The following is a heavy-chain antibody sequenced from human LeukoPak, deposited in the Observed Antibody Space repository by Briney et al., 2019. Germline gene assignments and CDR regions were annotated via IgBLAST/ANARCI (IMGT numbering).Heavy chain of an antibody. Sequence: ASVKVSCKASGYTFTSYGISWVRQAPGQGLEWMGWISAYNGNTNYAQKLQGRVTVTTDTSTSTAYMELRSLRSDDTAVYYCARDTGIAVAGTSWFDPWGQGTLVTVSS. J-gene: IGHJ5*02. V-gene: IGHV1-18*01. D-gene: IGHD6-19*01. CDR1: GYTFTSYG. CDR2: ISAYNGNT. CDR3: ARDTGIAVAGTSWFDP.